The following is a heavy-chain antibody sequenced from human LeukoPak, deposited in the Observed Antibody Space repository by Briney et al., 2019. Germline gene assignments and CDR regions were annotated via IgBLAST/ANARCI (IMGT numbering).Heavy chain of an antibody. Sequence: GGSLRLSCAASGFTFSNYCMHWVRQIPGKGLVWVSRICPDGTVTNYADSVKGRFTISRDNAKNMVFLQMNSLRADDTAVYYCVRDFRSADYWGQGILVTVSS. CDR2: ICPDGTVT. CDR3: VRDFRSADY. V-gene: IGHV3-74*01. CDR1: GFTFSNYC. J-gene: IGHJ4*02.